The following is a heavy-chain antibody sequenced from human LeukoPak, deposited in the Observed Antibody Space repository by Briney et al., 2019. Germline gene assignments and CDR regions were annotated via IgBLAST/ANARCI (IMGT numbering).Heavy chain of an antibody. Sequence: GGSLRLSCAASGFTFSNYCMHWVRQIPGKGLVWVSRICPDGTVTNYADSVKGRFTISRDNAKNMVFLQMNSLRADDTAVYYCVRDFRSADYWGQGILVTVSS. CDR2: ICPDGTVT. CDR3: VRDFRSADY. V-gene: IGHV3-74*01. CDR1: GFTFSNYC. J-gene: IGHJ4*02.